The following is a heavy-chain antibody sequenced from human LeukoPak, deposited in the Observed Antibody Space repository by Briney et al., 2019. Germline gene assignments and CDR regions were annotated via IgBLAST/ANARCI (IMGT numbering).Heavy chain of an antibody. CDR3: ARGLRYYDSSGYYYGYYFDY. CDR2: IYYSGST. CDR1: GGSFSGYY. V-gene: IGHV4-34*09. Sequence: SETLSLTCAVYGGSFSGYYWSWIRQPPGKGLEWIGYIYYSGSTYYNPSLKSRVTISVDTSKNQFSLKLSSVTAADTAVYYCARGLRYYDSSGYYYGYYFDYWGQGTLVTVSS. J-gene: IGHJ4*02. D-gene: IGHD3-22*01.